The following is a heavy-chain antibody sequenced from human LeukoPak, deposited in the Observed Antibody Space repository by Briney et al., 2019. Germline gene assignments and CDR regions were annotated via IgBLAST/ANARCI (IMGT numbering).Heavy chain of an antibody. CDR3: ARGGVDY. CDR2: ISGRGGGT. J-gene: IGHJ4*02. D-gene: IGHD3-16*01. CDR1: GFTFSTYG. V-gene: IGHV3-23*01. Sequence: PGGSLRLSCTASGFTFSTYGMNWIRQAPGKGLEWVSAISGRGGGTYYADSVKGRFTISRDNSKNTLYLQMNSLRAEDTAVYYCARGGVDYWGQGTLVTVSS.